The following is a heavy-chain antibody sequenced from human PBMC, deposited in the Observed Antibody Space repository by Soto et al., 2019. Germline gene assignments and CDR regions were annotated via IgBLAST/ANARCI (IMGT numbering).Heavy chain of an antibody. D-gene: IGHD6-19*01. Sequence: QITLKESGPTLVKPTQTLTLTCTFSGFSLNSTAVGVNWIRQPPRKALEWLALIYWNDDNHYSPSLRSRLTITKXXXXXXVVLTMTNMDPMDTATYYCAHGSGWLSDYWGQGTLVTVSS. CDR3: AHGSGWLSDY. CDR2: IYWNDDN. V-gene: IGHV2-5*01. CDR1: GFSLNSTAVG. J-gene: IGHJ4*02.